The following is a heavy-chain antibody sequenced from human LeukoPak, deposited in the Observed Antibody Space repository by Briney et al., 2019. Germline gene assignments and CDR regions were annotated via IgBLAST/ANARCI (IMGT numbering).Heavy chain of an antibody. CDR1: GGSISSGAYS. Sequence: SETLSLTCAVSGGSISSGAYSWSWIRQPSGKGLEWIGYIYHSGSTFYNPSLKSRVTISVDRSKNQFSLKLSSVTAADTAVYYCARSQYSYGFLIDWGQGTLVTVSS. V-gene: IGHV4-30-2*01. J-gene: IGHJ4*02. CDR3: ARSQYSYGFLID. D-gene: IGHD5-18*01. CDR2: IYHSGST.